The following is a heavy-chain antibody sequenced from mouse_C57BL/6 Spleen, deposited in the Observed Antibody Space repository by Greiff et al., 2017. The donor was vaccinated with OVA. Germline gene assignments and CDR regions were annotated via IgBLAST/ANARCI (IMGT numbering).Heavy chain of an antibody. V-gene: IGHV2-2*01. CDR1: GFSLTSYG. J-gene: IGHJ1*03. D-gene: IGHD2-4*01. CDR2: IWSGGST. Sequence: QVQLQQSGPGLVQPSQSLSITCTVSGFSLTSYGVHWVRQSPGKGLEWLGVIWSGGSTDYNAAFISRLSISKDNSKSQVFFKMNSLQADDTAIYYCARERARDYGWYFDVWGTGTTVTVSS. CDR3: ARERARDYGWYFDV.